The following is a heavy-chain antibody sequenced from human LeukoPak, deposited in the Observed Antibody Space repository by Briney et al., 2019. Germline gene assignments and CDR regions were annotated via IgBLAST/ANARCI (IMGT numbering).Heavy chain of an antibody. J-gene: IGHJ4*02. Sequence: PGGSLRLSCAASGFTFSSYAMHWVRQAPGKGLEWVANIKQDGSEKYYVDSVKGRFTISRDNAKNSLYLQMNSLRAEDTAVYYCARDSAYYDILTGYYSFDYWGQGTLVTVSS. CDR2: IKQDGSEK. D-gene: IGHD3-9*01. CDR3: ARDSAYYDILTGYYSFDY. CDR1: GFTFSSYA. V-gene: IGHV3-7*01.